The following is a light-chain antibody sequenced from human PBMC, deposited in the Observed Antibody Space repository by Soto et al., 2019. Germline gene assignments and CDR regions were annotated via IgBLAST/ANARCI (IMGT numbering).Light chain of an antibody. CDR3: QQLSRYPLT. CDR1: QALSNY. CDR2: SAS. V-gene: IGKV1-9*01. J-gene: IGKJ4*01. Sequence: DIQLTQSPSFLSASVGDRVTITCRASQALSNYLAWYQQKPGKAPDLLIYSASTLQSGVPSRFSGSGSETEFTLIIRDLQPEDFATYYCQQLSRYPLTFGGGTKVDIK.